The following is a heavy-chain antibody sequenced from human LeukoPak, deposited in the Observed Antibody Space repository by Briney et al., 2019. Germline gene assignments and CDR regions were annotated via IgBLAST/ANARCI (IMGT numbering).Heavy chain of an antibody. CDR2: INHSGST. CDR3: ARGAAGTYYYYGMDV. Sequence: PSETLSLTCAVYGGSFSGYYWSWIRQPPGKGLEWIGEINHSGSTNYNPSLKSRVTISVDTSKNQFSLKLSSVTAADTAVYYCARGAAGTYYYYGMDVWGRGTTVTVSS. CDR1: GGSFSGYY. V-gene: IGHV4-34*01. J-gene: IGHJ6*02. D-gene: IGHD6-13*01.